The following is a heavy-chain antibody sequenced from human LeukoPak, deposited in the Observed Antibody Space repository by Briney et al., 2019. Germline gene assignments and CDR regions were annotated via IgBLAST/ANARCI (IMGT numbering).Heavy chain of an antibody. V-gene: IGHV4-59*08. J-gene: IGHJ4*02. CDR3: ARAMVRGVLDY. Sequence: SETLSLTCTVCGGSISSYYWSWIRQPPWRGLAWIGYSYYSGSTNYTPSLNSRVTISVVTSKNQFSLKLSSVTAADTAVYYCARAMVRGVLDYWGQGTLVTVSP. CDR1: GGSISSYY. CDR2: SYYSGST. D-gene: IGHD3-10*01.